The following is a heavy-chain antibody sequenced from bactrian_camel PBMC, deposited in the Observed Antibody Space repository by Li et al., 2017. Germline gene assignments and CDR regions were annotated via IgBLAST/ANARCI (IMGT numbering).Heavy chain of an antibody. D-gene: IGHD6*01. CDR3: AAAVRCGGNWYLASEYNI. CDR1: RLTFSSTC. J-gene: IGHJ4*01. CDR2: ISSVGLVT. Sequence: VQLVESGGGSVQPGETLRLSCKISRLTFSSTCLGWFRQDPGKEREGVAAISSVGLVTDYVDSVKGRFTISQDGAKNTVYLQMNSLKPEDTGMYYCAAAVRCGGNWYLASEYNIWGQGTQVTVS. V-gene: IGHV3S40*01.